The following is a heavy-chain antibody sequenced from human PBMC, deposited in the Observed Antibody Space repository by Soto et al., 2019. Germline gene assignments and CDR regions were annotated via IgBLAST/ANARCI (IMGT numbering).Heavy chain of an antibody. CDR3: RAGPFIAWDY. CDR2: ITSIGDGT. CDR1: GFPFSNFS. J-gene: IGHJ4*02. D-gene: IGHD6-19*01. Sequence: EVQLLESGGGLVQPGGSLRLSCAASGFPFSNFSMSWVRQAPGKGLEWVSVITSIGDGTYFADSVKGRFTISRDNTRNALYLKSNSLRAVDTATYYCRAGPFIAWDYWGQGTLCTVSS. V-gene: IGHV3-23*01.